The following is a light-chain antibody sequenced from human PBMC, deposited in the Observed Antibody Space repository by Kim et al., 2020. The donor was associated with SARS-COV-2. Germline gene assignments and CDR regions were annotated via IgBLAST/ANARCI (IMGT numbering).Light chain of an antibody. Sequence: LGQTVRITGQGDSLRSYDSSWYQQKPGQVPVLVIYGKNNRPSGIPDRFSGSSSGNTASLTITGAQAEDAADYYCNSRDSSGNHLRVFGGGTQLTVL. CDR2: GKN. CDR3: NSRDSSGNHLRV. V-gene: IGLV3-19*01. J-gene: IGLJ3*02. CDR1: SLRSYD.